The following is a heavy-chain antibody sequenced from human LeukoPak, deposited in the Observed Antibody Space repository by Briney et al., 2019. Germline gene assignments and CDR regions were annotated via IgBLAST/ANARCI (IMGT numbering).Heavy chain of an antibody. V-gene: IGHV1-2*02. Sequence: ASVKVSCKASGYTFTGYYMHWVRQAPGQGLEWMGWINPNSGGTNYAQKFQGRVTMTRDTSISTAYMELSRLRSDDTAVYYCARRCDFWSGCYGIDVWGQGTTVTVSS. CDR2: INPNSGGT. CDR1: GYTFTGYY. J-gene: IGHJ6*02. D-gene: IGHD3-3*01. CDR3: ARRCDFWSGCYGIDV.